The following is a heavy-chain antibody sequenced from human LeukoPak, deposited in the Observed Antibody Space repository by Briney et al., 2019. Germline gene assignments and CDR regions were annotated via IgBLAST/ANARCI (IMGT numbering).Heavy chain of an antibody. CDR3: ARDAGNYGGNSYFDS. Sequence: GGSLRLSCVASGFTFSSYEMSWVRQAPEKGLEWVSYISSSGSVTHYADSVKGRFTVSRDNAKNSLFLQIKSLRAEDTATYYCARDAGNYGGNSYFDSWGQGTLVTVSS. CDR1: GFTFSSYE. J-gene: IGHJ4*02. D-gene: IGHD4-23*01. V-gene: IGHV3-48*03. CDR2: ISSSGSVT.